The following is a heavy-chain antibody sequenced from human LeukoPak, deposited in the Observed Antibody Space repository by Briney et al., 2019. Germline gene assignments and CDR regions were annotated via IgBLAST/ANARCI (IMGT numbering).Heavy chain of an antibody. J-gene: IGHJ6*01. V-gene: IGHV4-4*09. CDR3: ATLSRIAAAGAYSYHSMDV. D-gene: IGHD6-13*01. Sequence: SETLSLTCTVSGGSITGYYWSWIRQPPGKGLEWIGYMYTSGSTNYNPSLKSRVTLSVDMSNNQLSPKLSSETAADTAIYYCATLSRIAAAGAYSYHSMDVWGQGTTVTVSS. CDR2: MYTSGST. CDR1: GGSITGYY.